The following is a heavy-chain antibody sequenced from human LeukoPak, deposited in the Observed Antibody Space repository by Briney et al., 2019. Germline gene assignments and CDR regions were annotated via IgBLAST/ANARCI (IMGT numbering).Heavy chain of an antibody. V-gene: IGHV4-34*01. CDR3: ARGPSRGRYGDYYYYLSGHGAFDI. D-gene: IGHD4-17*01. J-gene: IGHJ3*02. CDR1: GGSFSGYY. Sequence: PSETLSLTCAVYGGSFSGYYWSWIRQPPGKGLEWIGEINHSGSTNYNPSLKSRVTISVDTSKNQFSRKLSSVTAADTAVYYWARGPSRGRYGDYYYYLSGHGAFDIWGQGTMVTVSS. CDR2: INHSGST.